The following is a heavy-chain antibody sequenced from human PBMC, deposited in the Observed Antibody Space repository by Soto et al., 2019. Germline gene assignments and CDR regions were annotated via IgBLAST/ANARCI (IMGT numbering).Heavy chain of an antibody. CDR1: GYPVTAYY. Sequence: QLHLVQSGAVVKKPGASVTVSCSASGYPVTAYYMHWVRQAPGRGLEWMGGINPATGAAKYTQTFQGRVTMTRDTSTSKVFMELSGLTSEDTAVVSGARGGGVGVAGSAAFDMWGQGTLVTVSS. J-gene: IGHJ3*02. CDR3: ARGGGVGVAGSAAFDM. V-gene: IGHV1-2*02. CDR2: INPATGAA. D-gene: IGHD3-3*01.